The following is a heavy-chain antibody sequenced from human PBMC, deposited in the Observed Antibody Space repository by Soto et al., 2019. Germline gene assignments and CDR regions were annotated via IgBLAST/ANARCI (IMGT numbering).Heavy chain of an antibody. D-gene: IGHD6-6*01. V-gene: IGHV4-39*01. Sequence: ETLSLTCTVSGGSISSSSYYWGWIRQPPGKGLEWIGSIYYSGSTYYNPSLKSRVTISVDTSKNQFSLKLSSVTAADTAVYYCAGSIAARLVDYWGQGTLVTVSS. J-gene: IGHJ4*02. CDR3: AGSIAARLVDY. CDR1: GGSISSSSYY. CDR2: IYYSGST.